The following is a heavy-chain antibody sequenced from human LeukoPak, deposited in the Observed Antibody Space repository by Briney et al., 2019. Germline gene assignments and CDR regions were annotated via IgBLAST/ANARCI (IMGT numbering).Heavy chain of an antibody. D-gene: IGHD6-19*01. CDR3: ARVGLAVAGPYFDY. CDR1: GFTFSNYK. Sequence: PGGSLRLSCAASGFTFSNYKMNWVRRAQRKGRRWVSSISSSSSYIYYADSVKGRFTISRDNAKNSLYLQMNSLRAEDTAVYYCARVGLAVAGPYFDYWGQGTLVTVSS. CDR2: ISSSSSYI. J-gene: IGHJ4*02. V-gene: IGHV3-21*01.